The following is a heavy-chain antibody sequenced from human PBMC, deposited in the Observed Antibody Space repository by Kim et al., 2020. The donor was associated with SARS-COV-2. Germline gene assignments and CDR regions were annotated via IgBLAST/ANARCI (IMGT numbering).Heavy chain of an antibody. J-gene: IGHJ4*02. D-gene: IGHD6-19*01. V-gene: IGHV3-30*01. CDR3: GRQGSSGWGVQSFDY. Sequence: DSVKSRITTTRDNCRNTLYLQMNSRRAEDTAVYYCGRQGSSGWGVQSFDYWGQGTLVTVSS.